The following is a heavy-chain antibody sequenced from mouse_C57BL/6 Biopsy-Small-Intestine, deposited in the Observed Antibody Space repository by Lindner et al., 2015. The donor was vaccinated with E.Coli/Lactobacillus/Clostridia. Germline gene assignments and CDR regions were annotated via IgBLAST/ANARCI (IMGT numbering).Heavy chain of an antibody. CDR2: INPGNDNT. CDR1: DTPSLTML. Sequence: SVKVSCKLLDTPSLTMLCIGCARPPDKGMSGWGWINPGNDNTKYSQKFQGRVTITRDTSANTAYMELSSLRSEDTAVYYCARDSSYYYDGNLDYWGQGTLVTVSS. CDR3: ARDSSYYYDGNLDY. J-gene: IGHJ4*01. D-gene: IGHD1-1*02. V-gene: IGHV1-84*02.